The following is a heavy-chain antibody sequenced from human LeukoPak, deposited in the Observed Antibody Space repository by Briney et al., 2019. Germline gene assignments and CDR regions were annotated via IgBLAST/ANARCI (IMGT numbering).Heavy chain of an antibody. CDR1: GGSISSSSYY. J-gene: IGHJ3*02. V-gene: IGHV4-39*07. CDR3: ARLPYSSSSWAFDI. Sequence: SETLPLTCTVSGGSISSSSYYWGWIRQPPGKGLEWIGSIYYSGSTYYNPSLKSRVTISVDTSKNQFSLKLSSVTAADTAVYYCARLPYSSSSWAFDIWGQGTMVTVSS. D-gene: IGHD6-6*01. CDR2: IYYSGST.